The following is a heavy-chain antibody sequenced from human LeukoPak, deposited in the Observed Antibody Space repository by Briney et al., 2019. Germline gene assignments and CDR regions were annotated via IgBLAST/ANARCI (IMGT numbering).Heavy chain of an antibody. Sequence: SETLSLTCTVSGGSISSYYWSWIRQLPGKKLEWIGYVFYIGSTYYNPSLKSRVTISLDTSKNQFSLRLTSVTAADTAVYFCARGDSSRSYPDYWGQGILVTVSS. CDR3: ARGDSSRSYPDY. CDR2: VFYIGST. V-gene: IGHV4-59*01. CDR1: GGSISSYY. J-gene: IGHJ4*02. D-gene: IGHD1-26*01.